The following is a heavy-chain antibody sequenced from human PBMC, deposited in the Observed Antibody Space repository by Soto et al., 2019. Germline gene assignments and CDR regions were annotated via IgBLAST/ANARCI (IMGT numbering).Heavy chain of an antibody. V-gene: IGHV3-23*01. CDR1: GFKFSNYA. CDR3: AKDRRAGGYSAFYFDF. CDR2: ISATGGGT. Sequence: GGSLRLSCAASGFKFSNYAMSWVRQAPGKGLEWVSLISATGGGTYYADSVKGRFTISRDNSHNTLYLQVHSLTAEDTAVYYCAKDRRAGGYSAFYFDFWGHGDQVTVSS. D-gene: IGHD2-15*01. J-gene: IGHJ5*01.